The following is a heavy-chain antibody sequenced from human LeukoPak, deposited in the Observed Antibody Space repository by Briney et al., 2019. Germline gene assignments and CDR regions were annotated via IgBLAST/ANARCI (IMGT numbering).Heavy chain of an antibody. CDR2: LSRDGSNE. CDR1: GFTFNTYV. Sequence: PGGSLRLSCAASGFTFNTYVMHWVRQSPGKGLEWVAGLSRDGSNEYYADSVKGRFTISRDNSKNTLYVQVNSLRVDDTAVYYCAREANAFDIWGQGTMVTVSS. CDR3: AREANAFDI. V-gene: IGHV3-30*04. J-gene: IGHJ3*02.